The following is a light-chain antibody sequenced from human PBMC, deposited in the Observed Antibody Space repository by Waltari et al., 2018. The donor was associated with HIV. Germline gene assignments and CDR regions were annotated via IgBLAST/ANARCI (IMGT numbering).Light chain of an antibody. J-gene: IGLJ2*01. CDR1: SSNIGNNY. V-gene: IGLV1-51*01. CDR3: GTWDSSLTAGV. CDR2: DNH. Sequence: QSVLTQPPSVSAAPGQKVTISCSGSSSNIGNNYVSWYQQLPGTAPKLLIFDNHKRPSGIPDLFSGSKSGTSATLGITGLQAGDEADYYCGTWDSSLTAGVFGGGTNLTVL.